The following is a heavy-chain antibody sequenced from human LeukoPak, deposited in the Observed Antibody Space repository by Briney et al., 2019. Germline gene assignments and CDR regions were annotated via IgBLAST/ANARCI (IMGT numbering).Heavy chain of an antibody. CDR3: ARHRLIGYCSSTSCNVNTFDI. CDR2: IYYSGST. Sequence: PSETLSLTCTVSGGSISSYYWSWIRQPPGKGLEWIGYIYYSGSTNYNPSLKSRVTISVDTSKNQFSLKLSSVTAADTAVYYCARHRLIGYCSSTSCNVNTFDIWGQGTMVTVSS. D-gene: IGHD2-2*03. V-gene: IGHV4-59*01. J-gene: IGHJ3*02. CDR1: GGSISSYY.